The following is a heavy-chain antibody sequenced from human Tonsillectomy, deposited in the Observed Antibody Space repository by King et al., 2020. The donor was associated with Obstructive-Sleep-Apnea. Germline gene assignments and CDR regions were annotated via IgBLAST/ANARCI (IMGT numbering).Heavy chain of an antibody. D-gene: IGHD3-9*01. J-gene: IGHJ6*02. Sequence: VQLVESGGGSVQPGRSLRLSCTASGFTLGDYAVTWFRQAPGKGLEWVGVIRSQAYGGKTEYAASVKGRFSISRDDSKNIVFLQVNSLKTEDTALYYCSRPHILTGNVDIWGQGTTVTVSS. CDR3: SRPHILTGNVDI. CDR2: IRSQAYGGKT. V-gene: IGHV3-49*03. CDR1: GFTLGDYA.